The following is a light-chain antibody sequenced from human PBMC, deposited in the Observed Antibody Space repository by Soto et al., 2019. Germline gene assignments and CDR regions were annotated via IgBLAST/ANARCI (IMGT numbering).Light chain of an antibody. V-gene: IGLV2-14*01. CDR2: EVS. CDR3: FSYTSSGTYV. CDR1: SIDVGNYKY. J-gene: IGLJ1*01. Sequence: QSAQTQPASVSGSPGQSIPISCTGTSIDVGNYKYVSWYQQHPGKAPKLMIYEVSNRPSGVSNRFSGSKSGNTASLTISGLQAEDETDYYCFSYTSSGTYVFGTGTKV.